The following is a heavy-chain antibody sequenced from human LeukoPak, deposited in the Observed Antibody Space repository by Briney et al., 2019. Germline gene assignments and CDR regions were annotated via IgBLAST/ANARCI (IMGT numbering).Heavy chain of an antibody. V-gene: IGHV1-2*02. CDR3: AHFSRSSGVDN. Sequence: ASVRVSCKASGDTFTAYYMHWVRQAPGEGLEWMGWINPNTGDTKYAQKFQGRVTMTKDASISTAYMDQSRLTYDDTAVYYCAHFSRSSGVDNWGQGTLVLVSS. D-gene: IGHD6-6*01. CDR2: INPNTGDT. J-gene: IGHJ4*02. CDR1: GDTFTAYY.